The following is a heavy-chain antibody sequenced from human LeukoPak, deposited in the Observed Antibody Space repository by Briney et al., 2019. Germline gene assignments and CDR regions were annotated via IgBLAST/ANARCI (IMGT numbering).Heavy chain of an antibody. V-gene: IGHV3-33*01. D-gene: IGHD6-13*01. J-gene: IGHJ4*02. CDR1: EFTFSSYG. CDR2: IWYDGSNK. CDR3: ARVSESSWNSLDY. Sequence: GGSLRLSCAASEFTFSSYGMHWVRQAPGKGLEWVAVIWYDGSNKYYADSVKGRFTISRDNSKNTLYLQMNSLRAEDTAVYYCARVSESSWNSLDYWGQGTLVTVSS.